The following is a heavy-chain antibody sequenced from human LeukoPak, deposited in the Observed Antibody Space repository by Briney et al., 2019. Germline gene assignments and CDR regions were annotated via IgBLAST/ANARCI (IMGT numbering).Heavy chain of an antibody. CDR1: GDSVSSHSTA. CDR3: AREGGDAFDI. Sequence: SQTLSLTCAISGDSVSSHSTAWNWIWQSPSRGLEWLGRTYYRSKWYYDYAVSVKSQIAINPDTSKNQFSLQLNSVTPEDTAVYYCAREGGDAFDIWGQGTMVTVSS. CDR2: TYYRSKWYY. V-gene: IGHV6-1*01. J-gene: IGHJ3*02.